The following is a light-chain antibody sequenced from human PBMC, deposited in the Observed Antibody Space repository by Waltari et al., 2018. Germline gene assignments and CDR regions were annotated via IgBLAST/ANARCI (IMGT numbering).Light chain of an antibody. V-gene: IGKV2-30*01. CDR3: LQAPIT. Sequence: DVVLTQSPLFLPVTLGQPASISCRSTQRLDNTDGNTYLDWFLQRPGQSPRRLIYKVSERDSGVPDRFSGIGSGSNFTLKISRVEAEDVGVYYCLQAPITFGPGTRVDIK. CDR2: KVS. CDR1: QRLDNTDGNTY. J-gene: IGKJ3*01.